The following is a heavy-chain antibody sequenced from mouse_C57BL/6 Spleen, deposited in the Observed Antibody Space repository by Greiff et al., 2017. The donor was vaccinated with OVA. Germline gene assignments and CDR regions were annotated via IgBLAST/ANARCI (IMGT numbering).Heavy chain of an antibody. Sequence: QVQLKQPGAELVRPGSSVKLSCKASGYTFTSYWMHWVKQRPIQGLEWIGNIDPSDSETHYNQKFKDKATLTVDKSSSTAYMQLSSLTSEDSAVYYCARYGYDGGFDYWGQGTTLTVSS. CDR3: ARYGYDGGFDY. CDR2: IDPSDSET. V-gene: IGHV1-52*01. CDR1: GYTFTSYW. J-gene: IGHJ2*01. D-gene: IGHD2-2*01.